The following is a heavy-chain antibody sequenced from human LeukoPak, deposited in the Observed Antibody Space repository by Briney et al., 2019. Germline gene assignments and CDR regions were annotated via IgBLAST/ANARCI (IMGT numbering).Heavy chain of an antibody. CDR2: IWYDGTKE. V-gene: IGHV3-30*02. CDR1: GFSFGSYA. J-gene: IGHJ4*02. CDR3: AKDVAASGTNFDS. D-gene: IGHD6-13*01. Sequence: GGSLRLSCGASGFSFGSYAMHWVRQAPGKGLEWVAFIWYDGTKEYYADSVKGRFSVSRDNSENTVSLQMNSLRDDDSAVYYCAKDVAASGTNFDSWGQETLVTVSS.